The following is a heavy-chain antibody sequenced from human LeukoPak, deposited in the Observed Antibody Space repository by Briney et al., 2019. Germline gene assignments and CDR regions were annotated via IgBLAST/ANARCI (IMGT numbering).Heavy chain of an antibody. Sequence: SETLSLTCAVYGGSFSGYYWSWIRQPPGKGPEWIGEINHSGSTNYNPSLKSRVTISVDTSKNQFSLKLSSVTAADTAVYYCARTSSGYYYFSYFDYWGQGTLVTVSS. CDR3: ARTSSGYYYFSYFDY. J-gene: IGHJ4*02. V-gene: IGHV4-34*01. CDR2: INHSGST. CDR1: GGSFSGYY. D-gene: IGHD3-22*01.